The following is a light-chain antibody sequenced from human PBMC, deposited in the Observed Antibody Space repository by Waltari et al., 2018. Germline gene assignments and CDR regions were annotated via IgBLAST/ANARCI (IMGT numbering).Light chain of an antibody. CDR1: QSISSW. CDR2: KAS. J-gene: IGKJ1*01. V-gene: IGKV1-5*03. CDR3: QQYNSYST. Sequence: DIQMTQSPSTLSASVGDRVTITCRASQSISSWLAWYQQKPGKAPTLLIYKASNLESGVPSRFSGSGSGTEFTLTISSLQPYDFATYFCQQYNSYSTFGQGTKVEVK.